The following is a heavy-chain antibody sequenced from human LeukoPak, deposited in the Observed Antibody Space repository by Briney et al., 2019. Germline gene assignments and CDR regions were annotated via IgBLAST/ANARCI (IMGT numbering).Heavy chain of an antibody. CDR1: GFSLSDHA. CDR2: IRGKANGDST. CDR3: VRRMGGSSPASDF. Sequence: PGGSLRLSCAASGFSLSDHAMDWVRQAPGKGLEWVARIRGKANGDSTEYAASVQGAFTISKDDSKNSLYLQMDGLKTEDTAVYYCVRRMGGSSPASDFWGQGTTVTVSS. D-gene: IGHD2-2*01. J-gene: IGHJ3*01. V-gene: IGHV3-72*01.